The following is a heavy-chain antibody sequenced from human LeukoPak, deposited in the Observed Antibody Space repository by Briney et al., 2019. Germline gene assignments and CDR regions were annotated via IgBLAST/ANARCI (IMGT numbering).Heavy chain of an antibody. V-gene: IGHV3-33*01. CDR1: GFTFSSYG. CDR2: IWYDGSNK. CDR3: ARDPGYSSGWYGAFDI. Sequence: PGRSLRLSCAASGFTFSSYGMHWVRQAPGKGLEWVAVIWYDGSNKYYADSVKGRFTISRDNSKNTLYLQMNSLRAEDTAVYYCARDPGYSSGWYGAFDIWGQGTMVTVSS. J-gene: IGHJ3*02. D-gene: IGHD6-19*01.